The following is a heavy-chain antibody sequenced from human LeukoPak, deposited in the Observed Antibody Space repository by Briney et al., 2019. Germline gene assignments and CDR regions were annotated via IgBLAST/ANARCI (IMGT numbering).Heavy chain of an antibody. Sequence: GSLRLSCAASGFTFSSYGIHWVRQAPGKGLEWVAFIRYDGNNKYYADSVKGRFTISRDNSKNTLYLQMNSLTPDDTALYYCARDQSHHDSSGSLYDPWGQGTLVTVSS. D-gene: IGHD3-22*01. CDR3: ARDQSHHDSSGSLYDP. J-gene: IGHJ5*02. CDR2: IRYDGNNK. CDR1: GFTFSSYG. V-gene: IGHV3-30*02.